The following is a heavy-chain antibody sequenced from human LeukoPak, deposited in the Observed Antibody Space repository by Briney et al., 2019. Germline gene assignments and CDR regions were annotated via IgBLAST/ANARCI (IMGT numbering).Heavy chain of an antibody. D-gene: IGHD1-26*01. Sequence: ASVKVSCKASGYTFTSYGISWVRQAPGQGLKWMGWISAYNGNTNQAQKFQGRVTMTTDTSTSTAYMELRSLRSDDTAVYYCARDGTRAYNWLDPWGQGTLVTVSS. CDR3: ARDGTRAYNWLDP. V-gene: IGHV1-18*01. J-gene: IGHJ5*02. CDR2: ISAYNGNT. CDR1: GYTFTSYG.